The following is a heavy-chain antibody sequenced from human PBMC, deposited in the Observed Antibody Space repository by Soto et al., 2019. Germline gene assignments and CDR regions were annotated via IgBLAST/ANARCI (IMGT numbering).Heavy chain of an antibody. CDR3: ARDFDDTTGKYYYAMDV. Sequence: ETLSLTCTVSGGSIRNNFWSWIRQPPGKGLEWIGYIYYKGTTNYNPSLKSRVTISMDTSKRQFSLKLTSVTAADTAVYYCARDFDDTTGKYYYAMDVWGPGTTVTVSS. V-gene: IGHV4-59*01. D-gene: IGHD1-1*01. CDR2: IYYKGTT. CDR1: GGSIRNNF. J-gene: IGHJ6*02.